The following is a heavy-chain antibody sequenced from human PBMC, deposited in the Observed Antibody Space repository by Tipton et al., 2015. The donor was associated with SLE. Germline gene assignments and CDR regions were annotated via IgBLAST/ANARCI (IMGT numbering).Heavy chain of an antibody. CDR2: IYSGGST. J-gene: IGHJ3*02. CDR1: GGSISSSSYY. CDR3: ARDRTATSDAFDI. V-gene: IGHV3-53*01. Sequence: TLSLTCTVSGGSISSSSYYWSWIRQAPGKGLEWVSVIYSGGSTYYADSVKGRFTISRDNSKNTLYLQMNSLRAEDTAVYYCARDRTATSDAFDIWGQGTMVTVSS. D-gene: IGHD5-12*01.